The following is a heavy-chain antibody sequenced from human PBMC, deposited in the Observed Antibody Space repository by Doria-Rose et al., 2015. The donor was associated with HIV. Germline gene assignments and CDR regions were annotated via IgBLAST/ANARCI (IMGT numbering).Heavy chain of an antibody. Sequence: SGPALVKPTETLTLTCTASGVSLSSPGMGVSWIRQPPGKALEWLANIFSDDERSYKTSLKSRLTISRGTSKSQVVLTMTDMDPVDTATYYCARIKSSRWYHKYYFDFWGQGTLVIVSA. D-gene: IGHD6-13*01. CDR3: ARIKSSRWYHKYYFDF. CDR2: IFSDDER. V-gene: IGHV2-26*01. J-gene: IGHJ4*02. CDR1: GVSLSSPGMG.